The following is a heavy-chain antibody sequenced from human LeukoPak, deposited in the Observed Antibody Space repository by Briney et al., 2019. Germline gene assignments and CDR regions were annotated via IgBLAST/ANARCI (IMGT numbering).Heavy chain of an antibody. J-gene: IGHJ4*02. CDR2: IIPMFGTA. Sequence: SVKVSCKASGGTFSSYAISWVRHAPGQGLEWMGGIIPMFGTAKYAQKFQGRVTITADESTSTAYMELSSLRSEDTAVYYCARGRCSSTSCYSDYWGQGTLVTVSS. D-gene: IGHD2-2*01. CDR1: GGTFSSYA. CDR3: ARGRCSSTSCYSDY. V-gene: IGHV1-69*01.